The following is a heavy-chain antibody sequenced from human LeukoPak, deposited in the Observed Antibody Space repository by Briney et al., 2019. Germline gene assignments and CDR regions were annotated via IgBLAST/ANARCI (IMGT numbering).Heavy chain of an antibody. CDR1: GFTVSSNY. Sequence: PGGSLRLSCAASGFTVSSNYMSWVRQAPGKGLEWVSVIYSGGSTYYADSVKGRFTISRDNSKNTLYLQMNSLRAEDTAVYYCAKDQWVWPSSGFDYWGQGTLVTVSS. V-gene: IGHV3-66*01. CDR3: AKDQWVWPSSGFDY. D-gene: IGHD3-22*01. CDR2: IYSGGST. J-gene: IGHJ4*02.